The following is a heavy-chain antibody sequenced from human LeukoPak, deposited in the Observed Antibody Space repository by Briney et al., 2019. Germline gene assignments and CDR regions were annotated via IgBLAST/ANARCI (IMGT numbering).Heavy chain of an antibody. CDR1: GFTFSSYS. CDR3: ASDDYGGYGWYFDL. D-gene: IGHD4-17*01. CDR2: ISSSSSYI. V-gene: IGHV3-21*01. Sequence: GGSLRLSCAVSGFTFSSYSMNWVRHAPGRGREWVSSISSSSSYIYHADSVKGRFTISRDNAKNSLYLQMNSLRAEDTAVYYCASDDYGGYGWYFDLWGRGTLVTVSS. J-gene: IGHJ2*01.